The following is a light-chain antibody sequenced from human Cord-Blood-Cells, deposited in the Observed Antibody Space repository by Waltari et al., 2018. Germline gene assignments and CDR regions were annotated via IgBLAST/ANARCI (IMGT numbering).Light chain of an antibody. CDR3: CSYAGSSTV. J-gene: IGLJ2*01. CDR1: SSDVGSYNL. CDR2: EGS. Sequence: QSALTQPASVSGSPGQSITISCTGTSSDVGSYNLVSWYQQHPGKAPKLMIYEGSKRPSGVSNRFSGSKSGNTASLTICGLQAEDEADYYCCSYAGSSTVFGGGTKLTVL. V-gene: IGLV2-23*01.